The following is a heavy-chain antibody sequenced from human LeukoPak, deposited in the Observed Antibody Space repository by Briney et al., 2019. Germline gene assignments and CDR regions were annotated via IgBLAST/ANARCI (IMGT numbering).Heavy chain of an antibody. J-gene: IGHJ6*02. V-gene: IGHV1-69*13. Sequence: GASVKVSCKASGGTFSSYAISWVRQAPGQGLEWMGVIIPIFGTANYAQKFQGRVTITADESTSTAYMELSSLRSEDTAVYYCARKIKDWNYGDYGMDVWGQGTTVTVSS. CDR2: IIPIFGTA. CDR1: GGTFSSYA. CDR3: ARKIKDWNYGDYGMDV. D-gene: IGHD1-7*01.